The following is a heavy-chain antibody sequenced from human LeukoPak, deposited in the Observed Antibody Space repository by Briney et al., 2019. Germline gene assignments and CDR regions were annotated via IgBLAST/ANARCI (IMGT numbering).Heavy chain of an antibody. CDR2: INHRGST. J-gene: IGHJ4*02. Sequence: SETRSLTCAVDGGSFSGYYWSWIRQPPGKGLEWIGEINHRGSTNYNRSLKSRVTIPVDTSKNQFSLKLSSVTAADTAVYYCFFFQAEDGIRDDYWGQGTLVTVSS. D-gene: IGHD2-21*01. CDR1: GGSFSGYY. V-gene: IGHV4-34*01. CDR3: FFFQAEDGIRDDY.